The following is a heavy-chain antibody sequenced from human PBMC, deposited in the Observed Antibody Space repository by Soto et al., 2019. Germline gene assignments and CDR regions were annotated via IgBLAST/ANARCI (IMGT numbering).Heavy chain of an antibody. Sequence: QLQLQESGSGLVKPSQTLSLTCAVSGGSITSDSWSWIRQPPGKGLEWIGYIYHNGRAFYNSSLKSRVTMSVDMSKDQISPNLRSGTAADTAVYYCVRDRGSGTLDSWGQGTLVTVSS. CDR1: GGSITSDS. J-gene: IGHJ4*02. CDR3: VRDRGSGTLDS. V-gene: IGHV4-30-2*01. CDR2: IYHNGRA.